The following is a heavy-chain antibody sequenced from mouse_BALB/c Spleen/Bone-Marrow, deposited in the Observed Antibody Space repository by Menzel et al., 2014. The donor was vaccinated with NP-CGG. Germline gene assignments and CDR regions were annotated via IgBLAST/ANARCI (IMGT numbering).Heavy chain of an antibody. J-gene: IGHJ1*01. CDR1: GFNIKDTY. CDR2: IDPANGNT. CDR3: ATMITDWYFDV. Sequence: DVQLQESGAELVKPGASVKLSCTASGFNIKDTYMHWVKQRPEQGLEWIGRIDPANGNTKYDPKFQGKATITADTSSNTAYPQLSSLTSEDTAVYYCATMITDWYFDVWGAGTTVTVSS. V-gene: IGHV14-3*02. D-gene: IGHD2-4*01.